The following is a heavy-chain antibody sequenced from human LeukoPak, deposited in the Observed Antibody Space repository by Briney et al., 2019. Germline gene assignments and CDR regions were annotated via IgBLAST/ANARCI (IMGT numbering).Heavy chain of an antibody. CDR1: AYAFVCYY. J-gene: IGHJ4*02. CDR2: IDPYTGNT. Sequence: GASVKVSCKASAYAFVCYYLHWVRQAPGQGREWMAWIDPYTGNTHYAQKFQGRITVTRDTSVSTTYMELSWLTSADTVRYYCAIEHSAYDHWGQGTLVTVSS. CDR3: AIEHSAYDH. V-gene: IGHV1-2*02. D-gene: IGHD5-12*01.